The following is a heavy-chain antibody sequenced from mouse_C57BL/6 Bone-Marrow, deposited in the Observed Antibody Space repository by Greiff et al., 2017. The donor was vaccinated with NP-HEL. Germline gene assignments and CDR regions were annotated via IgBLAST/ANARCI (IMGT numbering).Heavy chain of an antibody. CDR2: INPGSGGT. J-gene: IGHJ2*01. CDR1: GYAFTNYL. CDR3: ERVLYYFDY. V-gene: IGHV1-54*01. Sequence: QVQLQQSGAELVRPGTSVKVSCKASGYAFTNYLIEWVKQRPGQGLEWIGVINPGSGGTNYNEKFKGKATLTADKSSSTAYMQLSSLTSEDSAVYFCERVLYYFDYWGQGTTLTVSS.